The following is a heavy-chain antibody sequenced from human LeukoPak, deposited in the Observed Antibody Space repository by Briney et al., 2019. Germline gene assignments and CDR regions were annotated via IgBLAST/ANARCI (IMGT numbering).Heavy chain of an antibody. J-gene: IGHJ5*02. V-gene: IGHV4-59*01. Sequence: SETLSLTCTVSGGSISSYYWSWIRQPPGKGLEWIGYIYYSGNTNYNPSLKSRVTISVDTSKNQFSLKLSSVTAADTAVYYCARSLRQQLVGFDPWGQGTLVTVSS. D-gene: IGHD6-13*01. CDR1: GGSISSYY. CDR3: ARSLRQQLVGFDP. CDR2: IYYSGNT.